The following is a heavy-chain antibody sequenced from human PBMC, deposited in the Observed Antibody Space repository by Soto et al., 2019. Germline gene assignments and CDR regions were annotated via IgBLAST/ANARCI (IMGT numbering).Heavy chain of an antibody. CDR3: ARDNLPLRIVGATPSDY. CDR1: GYTFTGYG. D-gene: IGHD1-26*01. V-gene: IGHV1-18*04. Sequence: QVQLVQSGAEVKKPGASVKVSCKASGYTFTGYGISWVRQAPGQGLEWMGWISAYNGNSNYAQKLQGRVTMTTDTSTSTAYMELRSLRSDDTAVYYCARDNLPLRIVGATPSDYWGQGTLVTVSS. J-gene: IGHJ4*02. CDR2: ISAYNGNS.